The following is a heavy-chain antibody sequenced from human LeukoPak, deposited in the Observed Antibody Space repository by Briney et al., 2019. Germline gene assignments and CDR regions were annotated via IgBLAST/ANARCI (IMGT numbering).Heavy chain of an antibody. CDR1: GGSISSGGYY. D-gene: IGHD6-19*01. V-gene: IGHV4-61*08. J-gene: IGHJ5*02. Sequence: PSQTLSPTCTVSGGSISSGGYYWSWIRQPPGKGLEWIGYIYYSGSTNYNPSLKSRVTISVDTSKNQFSLKLSSVTAADTAVYYCARHKGVAGTPNWFDPWGQGTLVTVSS. CDR2: IYYSGST. CDR3: ARHKGVAGTPNWFDP.